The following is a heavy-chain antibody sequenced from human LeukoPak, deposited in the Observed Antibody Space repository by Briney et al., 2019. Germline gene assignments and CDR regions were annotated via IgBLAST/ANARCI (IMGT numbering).Heavy chain of an antibody. CDR2: IYYSGST. CDR3: ARLTWGVVVTDLNDY. Sequence: PSETLSLTCTVSGGSISSSSYYWGWIRQPPGKGLEWIGSIYYSGSTYHNPSLKSRVTISVDTSKNQFSLKLSSVTAADTAVYYCARLTWGVVVTDLNDYWGQGTLVTVSS. V-gene: IGHV4-39*07. D-gene: IGHD2-21*02. J-gene: IGHJ4*02. CDR1: GGSISSSSYY.